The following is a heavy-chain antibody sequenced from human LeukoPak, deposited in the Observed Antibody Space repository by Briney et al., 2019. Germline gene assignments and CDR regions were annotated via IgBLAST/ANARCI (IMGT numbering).Heavy chain of an antibody. CDR1: GYSFTNSW. CDR3: ARLSPGYGSGSYYDY. V-gene: IGHV5-51*01. J-gene: IGHJ4*02. Sequence: GESLKISCKGSGYSFTNSWIGWVRQMPGKGLEWMGIIYPGDSSIRYGPSFQGQVTISADKSISTAYLQWSSLKASDTATYYCARLSPGYGSGSYYDYWGQGTLVTVSS. CDR2: IYPGDSSI. D-gene: IGHD3-10*01.